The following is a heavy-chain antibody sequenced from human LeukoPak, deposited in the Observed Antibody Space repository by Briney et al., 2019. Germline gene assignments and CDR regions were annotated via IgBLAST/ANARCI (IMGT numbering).Heavy chain of an antibody. D-gene: IGHD6-19*01. CDR1: GGSVSSSNYY. Sequence: SETLSLTCTVSGGSVSSSNYYWSWIRQPPGKGLEWVGFFSYNVHSDYNPSLKSRVTISVDTSKNQFSLRLTSVTAADTAIYYCTRVSVAGTGPDYWGQGTLVTVSS. CDR2: FSYNVHS. V-gene: IGHV4-61*01. J-gene: IGHJ4*02. CDR3: TRVSVAGTGPDY.